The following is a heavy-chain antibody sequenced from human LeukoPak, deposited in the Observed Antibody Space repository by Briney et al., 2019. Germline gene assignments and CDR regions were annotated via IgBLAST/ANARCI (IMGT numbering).Heavy chain of an antibody. CDR2: IHKETGET. J-gene: IGHJ6*03. V-gene: IGHV3-74*03. Sequence: GGSLTLSCTASGFTFTTYWMLWVRQAPGKGPMWVSRIHKETGETKYADSVRGRFTMSRENSKWTVHMQRNNRRADDTGIYYCVRSNWDYMDVWGKGTTVSVS. CDR3: VRSNWDYMDV. D-gene: IGHD7-27*01. CDR1: GFTFTTYW.